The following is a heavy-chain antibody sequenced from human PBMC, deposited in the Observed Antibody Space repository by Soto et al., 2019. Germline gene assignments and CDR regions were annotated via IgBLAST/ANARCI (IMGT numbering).Heavy chain of an antibody. V-gene: IGHV3-33*01. Sequence: QVQLVESGGGVVQPGRSLRLSCAASGFTFSSYGMHWVRQAPGKGLEWVAVIWYDGNIKYYADSVKGRFTISRDNSKNTLFPQKNRLRAEDTAVYYLARVSGGGSYYGGPCYLGQGTLVTVSS. J-gene: IGHJ4*02. CDR3: ARVSGGGSYYGGPCY. D-gene: IGHD1-26*01. CDR1: GFTFSSYG. CDR2: IWYDGNIK.